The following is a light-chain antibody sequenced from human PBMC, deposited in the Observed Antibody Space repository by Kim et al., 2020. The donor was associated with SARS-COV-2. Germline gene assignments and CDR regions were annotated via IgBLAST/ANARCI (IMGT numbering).Light chain of an antibody. CDR2: GAS. J-gene: IGKJ5*01. CDR1: QSVSSN. V-gene: IGKV3-15*01. Sequence: YPGERVTRSCRASQSVSSNLAWYQQKPGPAPRLLIYGASTRATGIPARFSGSGSGTEFTLTISSLQSEDFAVYYCQQYNDWPPITFGQGTRLEIK. CDR3: QQYNDWPPIT.